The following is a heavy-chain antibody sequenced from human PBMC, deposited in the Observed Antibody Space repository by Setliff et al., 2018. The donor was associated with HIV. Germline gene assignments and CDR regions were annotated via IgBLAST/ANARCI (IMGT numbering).Heavy chain of an antibody. V-gene: IGHV4-61*02. CDR1: GGSISSGNYY. CDR2: LYISGST. D-gene: IGHD1-1*01. Sequence: SETLSLTCTVSGGSISSGNYYWSWIRQPAGKGLEWIGRLYISGSTNYNPSLKSRVTITVDASKKQFSLTLTSVTAADSAVYYCARLGEHDTGDLDVWGKGTTVTVSS. J-gene: IGHJ6*04. CDR3: ARLGEHDTGDLDV.